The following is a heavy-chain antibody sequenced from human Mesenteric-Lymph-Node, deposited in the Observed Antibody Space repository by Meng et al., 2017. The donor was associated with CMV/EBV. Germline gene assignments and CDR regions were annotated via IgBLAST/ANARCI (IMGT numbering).Heavy chain of an antibody. CDR3: ARGGGDVDTAMAIDY. CDR1: GYTFTSYY. Sequence: ASVKVSCKASGYTFTSYYMHWVRQAPGQGLEWMGWMNPNSGDTNYAQKFQGRVTMTRDTSISTAYMELSRLRSDDTAVYYCARGGGDVDTAMAIDYWGQGTLVNVSS. V-gene: IGHV1-2*02. CDR2: MNPNSGDT. D-gene: IGHD5-18*01. J-gene: IGHJ4*02.